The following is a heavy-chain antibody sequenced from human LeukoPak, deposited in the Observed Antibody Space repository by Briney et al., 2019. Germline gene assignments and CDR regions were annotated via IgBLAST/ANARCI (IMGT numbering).Heavy chain of an antibody. CDR2: IYPADSDT. J-gene: IGHJ4*02. CDR3: ARQHYYDNSGFDY. Sequence: GESLKISCQGSGYSFTNYWIGWVRQMPGKGLEWMGVIYPADSDTRYNPSFQGQVTVSADKSISAAYLHWSSLQASDSGIYYCARQHYYDNSGFDYWGQGTQVTVSS. V-gene: IGHV5-51*01. CDR1: GYSFTNYW. D-gene: IGHD3-22*01.